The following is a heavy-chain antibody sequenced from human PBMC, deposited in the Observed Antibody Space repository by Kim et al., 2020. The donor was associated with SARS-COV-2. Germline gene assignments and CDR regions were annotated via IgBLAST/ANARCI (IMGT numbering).Heavy chain of an antibody. CDR2: INHSGST. V-gene: IGHV4-34*01. Sequence: SETLSLNCAVYGGSFSGYYWSWIRQPPGKGLEWIGEINHSGSTNYNPSLKSRVTISVDTSKNQFSLKLSSVTAADTAVYYCARGTRRAAFDIWGQGTMVTVSS. J-gene: IGHJ3*02. CDR1: GGSFSGYY. D-gene: IGHD1-26*01. CDR3: ARGTRRAAFDI.